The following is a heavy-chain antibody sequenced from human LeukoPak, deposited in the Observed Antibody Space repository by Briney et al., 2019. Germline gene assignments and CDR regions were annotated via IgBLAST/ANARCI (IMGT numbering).Heavy chain of an antibody. CDR3: AKDIWVGATKYFDY. Sequence: PGGSLRLSCAASGFTFSDYYMSWIRQAPGKGLEWVSYISSSGSTIFYADSVKGRFTISRDNAKNSLYLQMNSLRAEDTALYCCAKDIWVGATKYFDYWGQGTLVTVSS. D-gene: IGHD1-26*01. CDR2: ISSSGSTI. J-gene: IGHJ4*02. V-gene: IGHV3-11*01. CDR1: GFTFSDYY.